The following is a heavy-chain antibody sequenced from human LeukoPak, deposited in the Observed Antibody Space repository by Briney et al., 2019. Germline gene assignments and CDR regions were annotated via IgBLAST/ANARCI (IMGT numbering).Heavy chain of an antibody. Sequence: PGGSLRLSCSXSGFIFSNXXXXXXXXAPGXXXXXXXXXSSDGDNTFYADSVXGRFTISRDNSKNTLYLQTSSLRGEDTAVYYCVRVNDYGDRNLYYFGYWGQGTLVTVSS. CDR1: GFIFSNXX. CDR2: XSSDGDNT. J-gene: IGHJ4*02. D-gene: IGHD4-17*01. V-gene: IGHV3-64D*06. CDR3: VRVNDYGDRNLYYFGY.